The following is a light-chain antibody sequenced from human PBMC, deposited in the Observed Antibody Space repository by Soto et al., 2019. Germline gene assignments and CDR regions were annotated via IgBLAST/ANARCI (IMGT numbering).Light chain of an antibody. CDR3: QQYSSSPDT. CDR1: QSVSSTY. Sequence: EIVLTQSPGTLSLSPGERATLSCRASQSVSSTYLDWYQQKAGQAPRLLIYGASSRATGIPDRCSGSGSGTDFTLTISRLEPDDFAVYYCQQYSSSPDTFGQGTRLEI. J-gene: IGKJ5*01. V-gene: IGKV3-20*01. CDR2: GAS.